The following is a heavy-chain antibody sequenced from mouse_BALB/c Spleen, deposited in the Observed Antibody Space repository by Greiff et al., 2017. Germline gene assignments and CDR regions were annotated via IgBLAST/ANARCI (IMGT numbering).Heavy chain of an antibody. CDR3: DRDYGSSFYAMDY. V-gene: IGHV2-6-7*01. D-gene: IGHD1-1*01. CDR2: IWGDGST. Sequence: VQLQESGPGLVAPSQSLSITCTVSGFSLTGYGVNWVRQPPGKGLEWLGMIWGDGSTDYNSALKSRLSISKDNSKSQVFLKMNSLQTDDTARYYCDRDYGSSFYAMDYWGQGTSVTVSS. J-gene: IGHJ4*01. CDR1: GFSLTGYG.